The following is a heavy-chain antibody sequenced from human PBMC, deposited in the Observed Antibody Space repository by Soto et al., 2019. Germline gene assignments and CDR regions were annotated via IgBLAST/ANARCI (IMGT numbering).Heavy chain of an antibody. CDR3: AREHGFSYGLNYFDP. V-gene: IGHV4-59*01. D-gene: IGHD5-18*01. CDR2: IYDSGST. Sequence: PSETLSLTCTVSGVSINNYYWIWIRQPPGKGLEWIGYIYDSGSTTYNPSLKSRVTMSVDTSKNQFSLNLSSVTAADTAVYYCAREHGFSYGLNYFDPWGQGTLVTVSS. CDR1: GVSINNYY. J-gene: IGHJ5*02.